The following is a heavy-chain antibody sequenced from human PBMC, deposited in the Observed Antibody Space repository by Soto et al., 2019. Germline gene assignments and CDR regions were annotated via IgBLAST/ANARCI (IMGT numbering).Heavy chain of an antibody. Sequence: ASVKVSCKASGYIFTSFGVNWVRQAPGQGLEWVGWVNTKNGNTKSAQKVQDRVTMTTDTSTTTAYMELKSLRSDDTAVYFCARGIVAATWWFDPWGQGTLVTVSS. CDR2: VNTKNGNT. J-gene: IGHJ5*02. D-gene: IGHD2-21*01. CDR1: GYIFTSFG. CDR3: ARGIVAATWWFDP. V-gene: IGHV1-18*01.